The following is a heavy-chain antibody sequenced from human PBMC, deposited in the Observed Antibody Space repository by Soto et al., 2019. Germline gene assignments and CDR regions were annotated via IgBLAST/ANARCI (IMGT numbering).Heavy chain of an antibody. D-gene: IGHD3-16*01. Sequence: ASVKVSCKVSGYTITELSMHWVRQAPGKGLEWMGGFDPEDGETIYAQKFQGRVTMTEDTSTDTAYMELSSLRSEDTAVYYCATAGDDYVLGDNWFDPWGQGTLVTVSS. V-gene: IGHV1-24*01. CDR1: GYTITELS. CDR3: ATAGDDYVLGDNWFDP. J-gene: IGHJ5*02. CDR2: FDPEDGET.